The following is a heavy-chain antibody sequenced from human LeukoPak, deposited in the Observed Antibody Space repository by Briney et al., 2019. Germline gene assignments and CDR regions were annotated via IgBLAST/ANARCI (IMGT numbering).Heavy chain of an antibody. CDR1: GFTFSSYA. D-gene: IGHD6-19*01. Sequence: GGSLRLSCAASGFTFSSYAMSWVRQAPGKGLEWVSAISGSGGSTYYADSVKGRFTISRDNSKNTLYLQMNSLRAEDTAVYYCAKVKYSSGWYKVGFDYWGQGTLVNVSS. CDR3: AKVKYSSGWYKVGFDY. CDR2: ISGSGGST. J-gene: IGHJ4*02. V-gene: IGHV3-23*01.